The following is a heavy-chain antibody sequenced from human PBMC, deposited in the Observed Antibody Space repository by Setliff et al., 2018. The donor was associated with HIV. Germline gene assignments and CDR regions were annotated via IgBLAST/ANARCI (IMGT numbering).Heavy chain of an antibody. V-gene: IGHV1-3*01. J-gene: IGHJ4*02. CDR2: INAGNGNT. D-gene: IGHD3-10*01. Sequence: ASVKVSCKASGYTFTSYAMHWVRQAPGQRLEWMGWINAGNGNTKYSQKFQGRVTMTRNTSISTTYMELSSLRSEDTAVYYCARARHQITIFDYWGQGMLVTVSS. CDR3: ARARHQITIFDY. CDR1: GYTFTSYA.